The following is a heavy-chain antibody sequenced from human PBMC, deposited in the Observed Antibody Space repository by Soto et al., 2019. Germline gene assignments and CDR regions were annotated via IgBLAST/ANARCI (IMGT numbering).Heavy chain of an antibody. Sequence: PGGSLRLSCAASGFTFSDYYMIWIRQAPGKGLEWVSYISSSGSTIYYADSVKGRFTISRDNAKNSLYLQMNSLRAEDTAVYYCARVFNFWSGGELDVWGQGTTVTVSS. J-gene: IGHJ6*02. CDR2: ISSSGSTI. CDR3: ARVFNFWSGGELDV. CDR1: GFTFSDYY. V-gene: IGHV3-11*01. D-gene: IGHD3-3*01.